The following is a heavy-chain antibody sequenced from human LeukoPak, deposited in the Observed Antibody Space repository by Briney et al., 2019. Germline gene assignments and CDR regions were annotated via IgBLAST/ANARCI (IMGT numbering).Heavy chain of an antibody. Sequence: PSETLSLTCTASGGSISSSSYYWGWIRQPPGTGLEWIGSIYYSGSTYYNPSLKSRVTISVDTSKNQFSLKLSSVTAADTAVYYCARRGGYSSAAGDYWGQGTLVTVSS. CDR3: ARRGGYSSAAGDY. CDR1: GGSISSSSYY. V-gene: IGHV4-39*01. CDR2: IYYSGST. J-gene: IGHJ4*02. D-gene: IGHD6-19*01.